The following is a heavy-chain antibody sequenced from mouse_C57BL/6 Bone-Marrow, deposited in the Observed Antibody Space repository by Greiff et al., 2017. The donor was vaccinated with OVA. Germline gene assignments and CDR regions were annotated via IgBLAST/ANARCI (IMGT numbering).Heavy chain of an antibody. CDR3: ARSGTTYYYAMDY. J-gene: IGHJ4*01. Sequence: VKLKQSGPELVKPGASVKISCKASGYAFSSSWMNWVKQRPGKGLEWIGRIYPGDGDTNYNGKFKGKATLTADKSSSTAYMQLSSLTSEDSAVYFCARSGTTYYYAMDYWGQGTSVTVSS. CDR2: IYPGDGDT. CDR1: GYAFSSSW. D-gene: IGHD2-13*01. V-gene: IGHV1-82*01.